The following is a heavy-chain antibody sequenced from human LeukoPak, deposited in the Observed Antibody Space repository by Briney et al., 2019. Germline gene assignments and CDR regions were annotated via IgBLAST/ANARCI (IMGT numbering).Heavy chain of an antibody. V-gene: IGHV3-21*01. D-gene: IGHD4-17*01. CDR3: ARGETVTEDY. CDR2: ISRDSNYI. CDR1: GFTFSSFS. Sequence: GGSLRLSCAASGFTFSSFSMNWVRQAPGKGLEWVSSISRDSNYIYYADSMKGRFTISRDNAKNSLYLQMNSLRAEDTAVYYCARGETVTEDYRGQGTLVTVSS. J-gene: IGHJ4*02.